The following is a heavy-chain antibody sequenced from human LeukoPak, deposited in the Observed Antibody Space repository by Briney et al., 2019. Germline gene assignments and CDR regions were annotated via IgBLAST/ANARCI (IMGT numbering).Heavy chain of an antibody. CDR3: VRSASWSYPPFDY. CDR1: GFTFSNHY. Sequence: GGSLRLSCVASGFTFSNHYMDWVRQAPGEGLEWVGRIRKSANSYTTEYDASVQGRFTISRDDSKNSLYLQMNSLQSEDTAVYFCVRSASWSYPPFDYWGQGILVTVSS. V-gene: IGHV3-72*01. D-gene: IGHD3-10*01. CDR2: IRKSANSYTT. J-gene: IGHJ4*02.